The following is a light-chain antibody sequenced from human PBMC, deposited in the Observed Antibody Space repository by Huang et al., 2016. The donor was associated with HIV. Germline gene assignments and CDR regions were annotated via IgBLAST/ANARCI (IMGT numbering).Light chain of an antibody. Sequence: DIQMTQSPSSLSAFVGDRVTITCQASQDIRKYLNWYQEKPGKAPKILVYDASILETGVPSRFSGSGFGTDFTFTINGLQPEDVATYYCQQYDSVPPLTFGGGTKVEIK. CDR1: QDIRKY. CDR2: DAS. CDR3: QQYDSVPPLT. J-gene: IGKJ4*01. V-gene: IGKV1-33*01.